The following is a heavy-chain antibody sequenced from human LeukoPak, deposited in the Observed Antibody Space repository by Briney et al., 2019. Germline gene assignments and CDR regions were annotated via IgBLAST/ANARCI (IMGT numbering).Heavy chain of an antibody. Sequence: PSETLSLTCIVSGYSISSGYYWDWFRQPPGKGLEWIGSIYHSGTTYYNPSLQSRVTISVDTSKNQFSLKLSSVTAADTAVYYCARRDYGYYFDYWGQGTLVTVSS. CDR3: ARRDYGYYFDY. CDR2: IYHSGTT. V-gene: IGHV4-38-2*02. CDR1: GYSISSGYY. D-gene: IGHD3-16*01. J-gene: IGHJ4*02.